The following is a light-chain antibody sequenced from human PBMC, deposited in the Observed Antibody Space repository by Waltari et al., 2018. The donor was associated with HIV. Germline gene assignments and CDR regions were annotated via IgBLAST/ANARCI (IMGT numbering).Light chain of an antibody. J-gene: IGKJ2*01. CDR1: QGFLHSSNNKNY. CDR2: WTS. V-gene: IGKV4-1*01. CDR3: QQFYTTPYT. Sequence: DIVMTQTPDSLAVSLGERATIHCKSSQGFLHSSNNKNYLAWYQQKPRQPPKLLIYWTSIRGSGVPDRFSASGSGTDFTLTISSLQAEDVAVYYCQQFYTTPYTFGQGTKLEI.